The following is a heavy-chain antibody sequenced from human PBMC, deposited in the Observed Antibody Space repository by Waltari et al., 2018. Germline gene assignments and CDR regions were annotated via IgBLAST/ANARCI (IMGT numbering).Heavy chain of an antibody. V-gene: IGHV4-30-4*08. Sequence: QVHLQESGPGLAKASQTLSRTCSVSGASHNRGEYYCSWIRQPPGKGLEWIGSISYSGTTSYTPSLKSRVSISLDTAQHDFSLEVRSVPAADTAMYYCARVDTIFGVVPHADAFDIWGQGTMVTVAS. CDR1: GASHNRGEYY. CDR2: ISYSGTT. CDR3: ARVDTIFGVVPHADAFDI. J-gene: IGHJ3*02. D-gene: IGHD3-3*01.